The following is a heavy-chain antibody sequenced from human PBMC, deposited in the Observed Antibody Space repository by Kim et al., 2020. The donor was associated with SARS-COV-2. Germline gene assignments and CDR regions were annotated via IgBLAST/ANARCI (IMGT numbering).Heavy chain of an antibody. Sequence: SVKVSCKASGGTFSSYAISWVRQAPGQGLEWMGGIIPIFGTANYAQKFQGRVTITADESTSTAYMELSSLRSEDTAVYYCARDIYGSSGYYRDDAFDIWGQGTMVTVSS. D-gene: IGHD3-22*01. CDR1: GGTFSSYA. J-gene: IGHJ3*02. CDR2: IIPIFGTA. V-gene: IGHV1-69*13. CDR3: ARDIYGSSGYYRDDAFDI.